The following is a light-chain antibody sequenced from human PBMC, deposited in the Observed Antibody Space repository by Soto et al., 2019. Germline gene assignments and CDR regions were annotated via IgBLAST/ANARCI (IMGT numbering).Light chain of an antibody. Sequence: EIVMMQSPATLSVSPGERATLSCRASQSVSSNLAWYQQKPGQAPRLLIYGASTRATGIPARFSGSGSGTEFTLTISSLQSEDFAVYCCQEYNNWPLWTFGQGTRVDIK. CDR2: GAS. J-gene: IGKJ1*01. CDR1: QSVSSN. CDR3: QEYNNWPLWT. V-gene: IGKV3-15*01.